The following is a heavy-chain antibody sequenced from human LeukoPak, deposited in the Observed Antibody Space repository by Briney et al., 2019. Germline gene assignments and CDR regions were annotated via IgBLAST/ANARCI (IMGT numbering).Heavy chain of an antibody. CDR2: IYYSGST. Sequence: PSETLSLTCTVSGGSISSYYWSWIRQPPGKGLEWIGYIYYSGSTNYNPSLKSRVTISVDTSKNQFSLKLSSVTAADTAVYYCARTTSRGRVYFDHWGQGTLVTVSS. CDR1: GGSISSYY. J-gene: IGHJ4*02. D-gene: IGHD1-14*01. CDR3: ARTTSRGRVYFDH. V-gene: IGHV4-59*01.